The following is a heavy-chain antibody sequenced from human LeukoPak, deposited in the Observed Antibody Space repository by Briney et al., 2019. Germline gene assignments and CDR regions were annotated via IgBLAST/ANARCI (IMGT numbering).Heavy chain of an antibody. CDR3: AKDTPEYCSSTSCYGPFDY. D-gene: IGHD2-2*01. Sequence: GGSLRLSCAASEFTFDDYAMHWVRQAPGKGLEWVSGISWNSGSIGYADSVKGRFTISRDNAKNSLYLQMNSLRAEDTALYYCAKDTPEYCSSTSCYGPFDYWGQGTLVTVSS. V-gene: IGHV3-9*01. CDR2: ISWNSGSI. CDR1: EFTFDDYA. J-gene: IGHJ4*02.